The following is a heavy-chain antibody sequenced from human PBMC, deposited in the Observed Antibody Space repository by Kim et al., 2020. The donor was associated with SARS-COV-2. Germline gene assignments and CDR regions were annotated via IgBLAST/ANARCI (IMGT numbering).Heavy chain of an antibody. CDR1: GFTFSDCA. V-gene: IGHV3-23*01. CDR3: AKQKVGATFYFDY. CDR2: ISGSGIST. J-gene: IGHJ4*02. Sequence: GGSLRLSCAASGFTFSDCAMSWVRQAPGKELEWVSTISGSGISTYYADSVKGRFTISRDNSKNTLYLQMSSLRAEDTAVYYCAKQKVGATFYFDYWGQGT. D-gene: IGHD1-26*01.